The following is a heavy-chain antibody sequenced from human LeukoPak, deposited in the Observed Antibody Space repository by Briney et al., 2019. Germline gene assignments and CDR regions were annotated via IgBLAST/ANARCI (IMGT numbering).Heavy chain of an antibody. Sequence: SETLSLTCALYGGSFSGYYWSWIRQPPGKGLEWIGEINHSGSTNYNPSLKSRVTISVDTSKNQFSLKLGSVTAADTAVYYCARGKSIVVVPAAKSQWFDPWGQGTLVTVSS. CDR3: ARGKSIVVVPAAKSQWFDP. CDR2: INHSGST. D-gene: IGHD2-2*01. V-gene: IGHV4-34*01. J-gene: IGHJ5*02. CDR1: GGSFSGYY.